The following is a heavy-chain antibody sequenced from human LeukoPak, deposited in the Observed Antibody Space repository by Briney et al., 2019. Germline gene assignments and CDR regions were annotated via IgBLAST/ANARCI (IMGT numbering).Heavy chain of an antibody. J-gene: IGHJ5*02. CDR1: GGTFSSYA. CDR2: IIPIFGTA. CDR3: ARRYYYGSGNPMSWFGP. D-gene: IGHD3-10*01. Sequence: GASVKVSCKASGGTFSSYAISWVRQAPGQGLEWMGGIIPIFGTANYAQKFQGRVTITADESTSTAYMELSSLRSEDTAVYYCARRYYYGSGNPMSWFGPWGQGTLVTVSS. V-gene: IGHV1-69*13.